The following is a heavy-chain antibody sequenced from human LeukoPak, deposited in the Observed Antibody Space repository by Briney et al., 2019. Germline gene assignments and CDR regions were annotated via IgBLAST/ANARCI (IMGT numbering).Heavy chain of an antibody. CDR1: GYTYTGYY. CDR2: INSNCCSS. CDR3: ARRVPDSSGYYDLYDY. V-gene: IGHV1-2*02. D-gene: IGHD3-22*01. J-gene: IGHJ4*02. Sequence: SVKVSFKASGYTYTGYYMHWVRQAPGQGLEWMGWINSNCCSSNYAQKFRERLTMIRDTSISTAYMELSKLRSDDTAVYYCARRVPDSSGYYDLYDYWGQGTLVTVSS.